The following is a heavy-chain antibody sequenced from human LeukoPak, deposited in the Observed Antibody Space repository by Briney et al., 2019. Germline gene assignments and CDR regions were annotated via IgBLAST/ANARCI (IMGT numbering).Heavy chain of an antibody. V-gene: IGHV3-9*01. CDR3: VKEKGGGGGGVFDY. D-gene: IGHD3-16*01. CDR1: GFNFDDYA. J-gene: IGHJ4*02. Sequence: PGRSLRLSCAASGFNFDDYAMHWVRHAPGKGLEWVSGLSWNSKSIGYADSVKGRFTISRDTAKKSLYLEMNSLRPEDTALYYCVKEKGGGGGGVFDYWGQGTLVIVSS. CDR2: LSWNSKSI.